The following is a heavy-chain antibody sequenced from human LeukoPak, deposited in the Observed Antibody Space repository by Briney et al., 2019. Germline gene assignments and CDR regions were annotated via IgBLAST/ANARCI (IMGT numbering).Heavy chain of an antibody. D-gene: IGHD6-6*01. V-gene: IGHV1-2*02. CDR3: ARDPGSSSSPFDY. CDR2: INPNSGGT. CDR1: GYTFTGYY. J-gene: IGHJ4*02. Sequence: ASVKVSCKASGYTFTGYYMHWLRQAPGQGLEWMGWINPNSGGTNYAQKFQGRVTMTRDTSISTAYMELSRLRPDDTAVYYCARDPGSSSSPFDYWGQGTLVTVSS.